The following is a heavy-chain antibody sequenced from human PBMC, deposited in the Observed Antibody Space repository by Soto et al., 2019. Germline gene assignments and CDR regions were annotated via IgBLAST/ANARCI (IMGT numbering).Heavy chain of an antibody. D-gene: IGHD3-3*01. V-gene: IGHV3-74*01. CDR1: GFTFSSYS. J-gene: IGHJ4*02. CDR2: ISSDGSST. CDR3: ARDLEGDFDY. Sequence: GGSLRLSCAASGFTFSSYSMNWVRQAPGKGLVWVSRISSDGSSTSYADSVKGRFTISRDNAKNTLYLQMNSLRAEDTAVYYCARDLEGDFDYWGQGTLVTVSS.